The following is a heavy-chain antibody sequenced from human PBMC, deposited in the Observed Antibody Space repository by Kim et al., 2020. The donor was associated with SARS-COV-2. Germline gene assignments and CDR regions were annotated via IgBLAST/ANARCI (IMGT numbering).Heavy chain of an antibody. CDR3: ARGLDDYGSEIYYYYSG. J-gene: IGHJ6*01. D-gene: IGHD3-10*01. V-gene: IGHV1-8*01. Sequence: GESLKISCKASGYTFTSYDINWVRQATGQGLEWMGWMNPNSGNTGYAQKFQVRVTMTWNTSISTAYMELSSLRSQDTAVYYCARGLDDYGSEIYYYYSG. CDR1: GYTFTSYD. CDR2: MNPNSGNT.